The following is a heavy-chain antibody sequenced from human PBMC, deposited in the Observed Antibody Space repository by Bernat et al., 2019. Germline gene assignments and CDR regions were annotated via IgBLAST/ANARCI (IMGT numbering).Heavy chain of an antibody. CDR2: INSDESYT. J-gene: IGHJ4*02. D-gene: IGHD3-22*01. CDR1: GITFRSYW. Sequence: EVQLVESGGGLIQPGGSLRLSCVASGITFRSYWMHWVRQVPGEGLVWVSRINSDESYTHYVDSVKGRFTISRDNAKRTLFLQMNSLRPEDTAVYYCARANYYDGIYYFDSWGQGTLVTVSS. CDR3: ARANYYDGIYYFDS. V-gene: IGHV3-74*01.